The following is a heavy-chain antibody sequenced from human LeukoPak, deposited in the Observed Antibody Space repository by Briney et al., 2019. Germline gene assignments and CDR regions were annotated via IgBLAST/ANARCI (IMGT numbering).Heavy chain of an antibody. Sequence: PGGSLRLSCTASGFTFSSYAMSWVRQVPGKGLVWVSRINSDGSSTTSADSVKGRFTISRDNAKNTLYLQMNSLRAEDTAVYYCAKGGATVIDYWGQGTLVTVSS. J-gene: IGHJ4*02. V-gene: IGHV3-74*01. D-gene: IGHD4-17*01. CDR2: INSDGSST. CDR1: GFTFSSYA. CDR3: AKGGATVIDY.